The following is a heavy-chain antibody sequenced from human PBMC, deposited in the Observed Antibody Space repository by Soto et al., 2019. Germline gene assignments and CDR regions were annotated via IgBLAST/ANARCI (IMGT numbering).Heavy chain of an antibody. D-gene: IGHD6-25*01. CDR1: GFTFSSYA. J-gene: IGHJ6*02. CDR2: ISYDGSNK. Sequence: QVQLVESGGGVVQPGRSLRLSCAASGFTFSSYAMHWVRQAPGKGLEWVAVISYDGSNKYYADSVKGRFTISRDNSKNTLYLQMNSLSAEDTAVYYCARGPRLHLYYSYYGMDVWGQGTTVTVSS. V-gene: IGHV3-30-3*01. CDR3: ARGPRLHLYYSYYGMDV.